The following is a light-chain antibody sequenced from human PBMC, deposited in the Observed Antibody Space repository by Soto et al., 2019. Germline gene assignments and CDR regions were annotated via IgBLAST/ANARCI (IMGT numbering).Light chain of an antibody. Sequence: DIQMTQSPSSLSASVGDRVTITCRASQSISSYLNWYQQKPGKAPKLLIYAASSLQSGVPSRFSGSGSGTDFTLTISRLQPEDFATYYCQQSYSTQSTFGPGTKVDIK. CDR3: QQSYSTQST. J-gene: IGKJ3*01. V-gene: IGKV1-39*01. CDR1: QSISSY. CDR2: AAS.